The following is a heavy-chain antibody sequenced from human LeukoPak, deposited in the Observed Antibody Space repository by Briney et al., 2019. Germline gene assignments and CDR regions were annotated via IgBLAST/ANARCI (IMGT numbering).Heavy chain of an antibody. CDR2: ISATNGNT. V-gene: IGHV1-18*04. CDR1: GYTFNSYG. CDR3: ATAQYGSGSYYNKPRGYFDY. J-gene: IGHJ4*02. D-gene: IGHD3-10*01. Sequence: ASVKVSCKASGYTFNSYGISWVRQAPGQGLEWMGWISATNGNTNYAQKLQGRVTMTEDTSTDTAYMELSSLRSEDTAVYYYATAQYGSGSYYNKPRGYFDYWGQGTLVTVSS.